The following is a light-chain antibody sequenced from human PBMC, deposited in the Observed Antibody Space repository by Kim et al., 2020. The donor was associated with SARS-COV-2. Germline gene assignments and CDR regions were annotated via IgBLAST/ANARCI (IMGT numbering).Light chain of an antibody. CDR2: YEI. CDR3: QVWDSSSDQWV. J-gene: IGLJ3*02. V-gene: IGLV3-21*04. Sequence: ATGKTVMITCGGTNIGGKNVHWYQRKPGQAPVVVICYEIERPSGSPERFSGSNSGNTATLTISGVEAGDEADYYCQVWDSSSDQWVFGGGTQLT. CDR1: NIGGKN.